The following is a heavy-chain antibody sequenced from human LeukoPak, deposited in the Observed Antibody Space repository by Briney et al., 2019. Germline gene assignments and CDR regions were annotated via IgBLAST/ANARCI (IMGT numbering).Heavy chain of an antibody. D-gene: IGHD3-22*01. CDR2: ISGSGGST. J-gene: IGHJ1*01. CDR3: ASAYYYDSSGYYSYFQH. Sequence: GGSLRLSCAASGFTFSSYAMSWVRQAPGKGLEWVSAISGSGGSTYYADSVKGRFTISRDNSKNTLYLQMSSLRAEDTAVYYCASAYYYDSSGYYSYFQHWGQGTLVTVSS. CDR1: GFTFSSYA. V-gene: IGHV3-23*01.